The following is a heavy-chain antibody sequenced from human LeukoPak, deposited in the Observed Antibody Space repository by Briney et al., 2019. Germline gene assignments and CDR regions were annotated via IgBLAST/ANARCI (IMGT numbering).Heavy chain of an antibody. CDR3: ATILDCSSTSCYEPLVDY. CDR1: GGTSSSYA. V-gene: IGHV1-69*06. D-gene: IGHD2-2*01. J-gene: IGHJ4*02. CDR2: IIPIFGTA. Sequence: EASVKVSCKASGGTSSSYAISWVRQAPGQGLERMGGIIPIFGTATSAQKFQGRVTITADKSTSTAYMELSSLRSEDTAVYYCATILDCSSTSCYEPLVDYWGQGTLVTVSS.